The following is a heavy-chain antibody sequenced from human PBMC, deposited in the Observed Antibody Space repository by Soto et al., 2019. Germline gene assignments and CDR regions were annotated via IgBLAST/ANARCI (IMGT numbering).Heavy chain of an antibody. D-gene: IGHD3-22*01. Sequence: GASVKVYCNASGYSFTTYGVSWLRQAPGQGLEWMGWIGGNSGDTTHAQNFKDRLIMTRDIATSKTRFSLKLSSVTAADTAVYYCARAVLYYYDSSGYLFDYWGQGTLVTVSS. CDR2: IGGNSGDT. CDR3: ARAVLYYYDSSGYLFDY. J-gene: IGHJ4*02. CDR1: GYSFTTYG. V-gene: IGHV1-18*01.